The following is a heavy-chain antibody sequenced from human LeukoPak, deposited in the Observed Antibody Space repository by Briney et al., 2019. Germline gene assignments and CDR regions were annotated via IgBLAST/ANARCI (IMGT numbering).Heavy chain of an antibody. CDR2: IYYSGST. D-gene: IGHD6-13*01. Sequence: SETLSLTCTVSGVSVSSSDYYWAWIRQPPGKGLEWIGSIYYSGSTYDNPSLKSRVTMSVDTSRNQFSLKLTSVTAADTAVYYCARRAGYSSTWYLDYWGQGTLVTVSS. CDR3: ARRAGYSSTWYLDY. CDR1: GVSVSSSDYY. J-gene: IGHJ4*02. V-gene: IGHV4-39*01.